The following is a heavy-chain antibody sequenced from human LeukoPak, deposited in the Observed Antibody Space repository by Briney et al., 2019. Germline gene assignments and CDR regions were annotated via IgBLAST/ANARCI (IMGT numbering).Heavy chain of an antibody. V-gene: IGHV3-23*01. CDR2: ISGRGGST. CDR3: AKKGAGQHLMPFDF. D-gene: IGHD2-8*01. CDR1: GFTFSTYA. J-gene: IGHJ4*02. Sequence: GGSLRLSCAASGFTFSTYAMSWVRQAPGKGLECISTISGRGGSTYYADSVKGRFTISRDDSKNTLYLQMSGLRAEDTALYYCAKKGAGQHLMPFDFWGQGTLVTVSS.